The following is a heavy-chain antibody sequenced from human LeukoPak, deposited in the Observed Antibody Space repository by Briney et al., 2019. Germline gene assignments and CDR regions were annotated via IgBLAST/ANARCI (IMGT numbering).Heavy chain of an antibody. CDR2: IYDSGSS. D-gene: IGHD3-22*01. CDR3: ARPKGRYDSSGPLDF. J-gene: IGHJ4*02. V-gene: IGHV4-59*08. Sequence: SETLSLTCTVSGGSISSYYWSWIRQSPGKGLEWIGYIYDSGSSKYNPSLKSRVTMSPDMSKNQFSLKLSSVTAADTAVYYCARPKGRYDSSGPLDFWGQGTLVTVSS. CDR1: GGSISSYY.